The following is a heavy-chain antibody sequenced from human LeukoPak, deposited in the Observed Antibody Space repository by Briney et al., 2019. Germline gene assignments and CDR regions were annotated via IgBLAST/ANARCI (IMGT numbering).Heavy chain of an antibody. CDR2: INAGNGNT. V-gene: IGHV1-3*01. CDR3: AAWSGITAAFDV. CDR1: GYTFTSYA. J-gene: IGHJ3*01. Sequence: ASVKVSCKASGYTFTSYAMHWVRQAPGQRLEWMGWINAGNGNTKYSQKFQERVTITRDMSTSTAYMELSSLRSEDTAVYYCAAWSGITAAFDVWGQGTMVTVSS. D-gene: IGHD1-14*01.